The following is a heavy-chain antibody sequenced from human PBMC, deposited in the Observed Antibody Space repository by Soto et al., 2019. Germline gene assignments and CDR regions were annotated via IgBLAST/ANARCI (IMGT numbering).Heavy chain of an antibody. Sequence: QVQLVQSGAEVKKPGASVKVSCKASGYTFTGYYMHWVRQAPGQGLEWMGWINPNSGGTNYAQKFQGRVTMTRDTSISTAYMELSRLRSEDTAVYYCARARGLRGSGYYGMDVWGQGTTVTVSS. J-gene: IGHJ6*02. CDR1: GYTFTGYY. CDR3: ARARGLRGSGYYGMDV. D-gene: IGHD3-10*01. V-gene: IGHV1-2*02. CDR2: INPNSGGT.